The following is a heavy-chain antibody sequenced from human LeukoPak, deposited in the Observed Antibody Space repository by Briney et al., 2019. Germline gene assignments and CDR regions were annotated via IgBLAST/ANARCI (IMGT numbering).Heavy chain of an antibody. CDR1: GFIFSGYG. J-gene: IGHJ4*02. V-gene: IGHV3-30*03. Sequence: PGGSLRLSCAASGFIFSGYGMHWVRQAPGKGLEWVALMSHDGNYKHYADSVKGRFTISRDNSKNTLYLQMNSLRAEDTAVYYCARVHDLLRQLDYWGQGTLVTVSS. D-gene: IGHD1-1*01. CDR3: ARVHDLLRQLDY. CDR2: MSHDGNYK.